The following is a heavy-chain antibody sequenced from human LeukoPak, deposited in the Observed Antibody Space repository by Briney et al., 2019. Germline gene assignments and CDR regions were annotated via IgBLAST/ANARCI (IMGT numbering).Heavy chain of an antibody. D-gene: IGHD1-26*01. Sequence: PSETLSLTCAVYGGSFSGYYWSWIRQPPGKGLEWIGSIYYSGSTYYNPSLKSRVTISVDTSKNQFSLKLSSVTAADTAVYYCARNAPGGWFDPWGQGTLVTVSS. J-gene: IGHJ5*02. CDR3: ARNAPGGWFDP. V-gene: IGHV4-34*01. CDR1: GGSFSGYY. CDR2: IYYSGST.